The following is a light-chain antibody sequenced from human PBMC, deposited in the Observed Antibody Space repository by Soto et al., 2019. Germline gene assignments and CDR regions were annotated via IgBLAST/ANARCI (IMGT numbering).Light chain of an antibody. CDR1: SSDVGGYNY. Sequence: QSVLTQPASVSGSPGQSITISCTGTSSDVGGYNYVSWYQHHPGKAPKLIIYDVTNRPSGVSNPFSGSKSGNTASLTISGLQPEDEDDYYCSSYTTSNTRQLVFGTGTKATVL. CDR3: SSYTTSNTRQLV. CDR2: DVT. J-gene: IGLJ1*01. V-gene: IGLV2-14*03.